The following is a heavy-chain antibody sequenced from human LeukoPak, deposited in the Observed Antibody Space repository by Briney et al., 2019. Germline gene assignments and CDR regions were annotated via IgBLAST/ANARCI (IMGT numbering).Heavy chain of an antibody. CDR1: GFSFSNYW. CDR2: IKEDGSEK. V-gene: IGHV3-7*04. Sequence: PGGCLRLSCVPSGFSFSNYWMSWVRQAPGKGLEWVANIKEDGSEKHYVDSVKGRFTISRDNAENSLYLQMSSLRGEDTAVYYCARDMDMWGQGTLVTVSS. CDR3: ARDMDM. J-gene: IGHJ4*02. D-gene: IGHD2-2*03.